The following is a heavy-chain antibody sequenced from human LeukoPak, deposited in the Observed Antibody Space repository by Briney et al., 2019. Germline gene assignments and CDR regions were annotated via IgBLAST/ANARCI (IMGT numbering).Heavy chain of an antibody. CDR3: VRDRNGYDFVH. V-gene: IGHV1-2*02. CDR1: GYTFTGYY. Sequence: ASVKVFCKASGYTFTGYYVHWMRQAPGQGLEWMGWLNPNTGGTIYAQKFQGRVTMTRDTSISTAYMELSRLRSDDTAVYYCVRDRNGYDFVHWGQGALVTVSS. D-gene: IGHD5-12*01. J-gene: IGHJ4*02. CDR2: LNPNTGGT.